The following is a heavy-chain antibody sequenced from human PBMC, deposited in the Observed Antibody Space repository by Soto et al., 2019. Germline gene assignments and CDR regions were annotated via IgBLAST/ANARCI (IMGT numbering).Heavy chain of an antibody. V-gene: IGHV4-4*07. CDR1: GGSISSYY. Sequence: ESLSLACPVSGGSISSYYWCWTRQPAGKGLEWIGLFYPTGKTNYNPSLQSRLTMSADTSRNQFSLNLTSVTAEDTAVYYCARCGLDYGMDVWGQGTKVTVYS. CDR2: FYPTGKT. J-gene: IGHJ6*02. D-gene: IGHD3-16*01. CDR3: ARCGLDYGMDV.